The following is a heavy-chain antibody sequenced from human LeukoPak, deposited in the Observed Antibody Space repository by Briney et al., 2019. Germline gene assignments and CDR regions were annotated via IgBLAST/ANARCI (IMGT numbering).Heavy chain of an antibody. D-gene: IGHD5-18*01. V-gene: IGHV4-30-2*01. Sequence: SQTLSLTCAVSGGSISSGGYSWSWIRQPPGKGLEWIGYIYHSGSTYYNPSLKSRVTISVDRSKNQFSLKLSSVTAADTAVYYCAGSGYSFDYWGRGTLVTVSS. J-gene: IGHJ4*02. CDR2: IYHSGST. CDR3: AGSGYSFDY. CDR1: GGSISSGGYS.